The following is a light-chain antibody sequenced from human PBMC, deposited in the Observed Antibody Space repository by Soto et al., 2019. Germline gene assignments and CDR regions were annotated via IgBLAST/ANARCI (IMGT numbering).Light chain of an antibody. CDR3: QQYHSYWT. CDR2: EHP. J-gene: IGKJ1*01. Sequence: DFHMTQSPSTLSASVGDSVTITCRAGQNIRSRLAWFQPKPGKAPKLLINEHPSWESGSPQRFGGGGPGTKFLLTIGSLKTDDLSTNYFQQYHSYWTFGQRTTVDIK. V-gene: IGKV1-5*01. CDR1: QNIRSR.